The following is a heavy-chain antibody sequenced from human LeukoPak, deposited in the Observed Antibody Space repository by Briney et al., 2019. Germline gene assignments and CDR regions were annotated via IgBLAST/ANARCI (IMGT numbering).Heavy chain of an antibody. D-gene: IGHD1-26*01. CDR3: ARALRELPYYFDY. J-gene: IGHJ4*02. CDR1: GGSISSYH. Sequence: SETLSLTCTVSGGSISSYHWSWIRQPPGKGLEWIGYIYYSGSTNYNPSLKSRVTISVDTSKNQFSLKLSSVTAADTAVYYCARALRELPYYFDYWGQGTLVTVSS. CDR2: IYYSGST. V-gene: IGHV4-59*01.